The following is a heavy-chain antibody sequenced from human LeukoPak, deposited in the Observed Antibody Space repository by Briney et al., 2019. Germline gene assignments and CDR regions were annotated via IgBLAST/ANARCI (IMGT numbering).Heavy chain of an antibody. CDR3: ARTGSLDAFDI. CDR2: IYHSGST. CDR1: GYSISSGYY. V-gene: IGHV4-38-2*01. J-gene: IGHJ3*02. D-gene: IGHD1-26*01. Sequence: SETLSLTCAVSGYSISSGYYWGWIRQLPGKGLEWIGSIYHSGSTYYNPSLKSRVTISVDTSKNQFSLKLSSVTAADTAVYYCARTGSLDAFDIWGQGTMVTVSS.